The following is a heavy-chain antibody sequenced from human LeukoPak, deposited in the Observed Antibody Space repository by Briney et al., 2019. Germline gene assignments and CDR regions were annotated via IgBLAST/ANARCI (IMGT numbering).Heavy chain of an antibody. CDR1: GFTFSSYA. D-gene: IGHD5-12*01. Sequence: GGSLRLSCAASGFTFSSYAMSWVRQAPGMGLEWVSAITDSGGDTWHADSVEGRFTISRDNAKNSLYLQMNSLRTEDTAVYYCARLATNGGYGYWGQGTLVTVSS. CDR2: ITDSGGDT. J-gene: IGHJ4*02. V-gene: IGHV3-23*01. CDR3: ARLATNGGYGY.